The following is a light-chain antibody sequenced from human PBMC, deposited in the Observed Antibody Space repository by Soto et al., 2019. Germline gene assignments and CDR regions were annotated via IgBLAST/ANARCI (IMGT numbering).Light chain of an antibody. CDR2: DAS. CDR1: QSVSSY. V-gene: IGKV3-11*01. CDR3: QQRSNWPLT. J-gene: IGKJ4*01. Sequence: EIVLTQSPATLSLSAGERATLSCRASQSVSSYLAWYQHKPGQAPRLLIYDASNRATGIPARFSGSGSGTDITLTISSLEPEDFAVYYCQQRSNWPLTFGGGTKVEIK.